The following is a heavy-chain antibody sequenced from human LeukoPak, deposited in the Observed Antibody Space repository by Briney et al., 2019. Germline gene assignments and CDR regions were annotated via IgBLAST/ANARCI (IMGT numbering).Heavy chain of an antibody. CDR2: FDPEDGET. CDR1: GYTLTELS. D-gene: IGHD6-13*01. Sequence: ASVKVSCKVSGYTLTELSMHWVRQAPGKGLEWMGGFDPEDGETIYAQKFQGRVTMTEDTSTDTAYMELSSLRSEDTAVCYCATAIAAADNFDYWGQGTLVTVSS. V-gene: IGHV1-24*01. J-gene: IGHJ4*02. CDR3: ATAIAAADNFDY.